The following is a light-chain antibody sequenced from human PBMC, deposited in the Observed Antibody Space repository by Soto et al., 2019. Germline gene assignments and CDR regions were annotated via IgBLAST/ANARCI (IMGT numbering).Light chain of an antibody. V-gene: IGKV3-11*01. Sequence: EIVLTQSPATLSLSPGERATLSCRASQSVRSFLAWYQQKPGQAPRLLIFDAFHRATGIPARFSGSGSGTDLTLPISSLEPEDFAVYYCRQRSDWPGTFGQGSKVEI. J-gene: IGKJ1*01. CDR2: DAF. CDR1: QSVRSF. CDR3: RQRSDWPGT.